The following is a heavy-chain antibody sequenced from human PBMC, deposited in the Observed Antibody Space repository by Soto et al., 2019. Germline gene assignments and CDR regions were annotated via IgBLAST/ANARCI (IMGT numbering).Heavy chain of an antibody. V-gene: IGHV3-21*01. D-gene: IGHD3-10*01. J-gene: IGHJ6*03. CDR3: ARVAMVRGVIIPGAYYYYMDV. Sequence: PGGSLRLSCAASGFTFSSYSMNWVRQAPGKGLEWVSSISSSSSYIYYADSVKGRFTISRDNAKNSLYLQMNSLRAEDTAVYYFARVAMVRGVIIPGAYYYYMDVWGKGTTVTVSS. CDR2: ISSSSSYI. CDR1: GFTFSSYS.